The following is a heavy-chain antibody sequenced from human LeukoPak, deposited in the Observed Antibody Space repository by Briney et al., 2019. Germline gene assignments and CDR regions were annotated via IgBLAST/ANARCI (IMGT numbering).Heavy chain of an antibody. CDR1: GYTFTSYG. V-gene: IGHV1-18*01. CDR2: ISAYNGNT. J-gene: IGHJ6*03. CDR3: ARDITFGGVTPNYYYYYMDV. D-gene: IGHD3-16*01. Sequence: ASVKVSCKASGYTFTSYGISWVRQAPGQGLEWMGWISAYNGNTNYAQKLQGRVTMTTDTSTSTAYMELRSLRSDDTAVYYCARDITFGGVTPNYYYYYMDVWGKGTTVTISS.